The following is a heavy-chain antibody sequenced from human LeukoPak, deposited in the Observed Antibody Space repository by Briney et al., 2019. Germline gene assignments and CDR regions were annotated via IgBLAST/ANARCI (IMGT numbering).Heavy chain of an antibody. J-gene: IGHJ4*02. V-gene: IGHV4-38-2*02. CDR3: ARFTTWMRLTGGYFDY. CDR1: GYFISSGYY. D-gene: IGHD3-16*01. Sequence: SETLSLTCIVSGYFISSGYYWGWIRQPPGKGLEWIGSMYHSGSTYSNPSLKSRVTISVDTSKNQFSLKLSSVTAADTAVYYCARFTTWMRLTGGYFDYWGQGTLVTVSS. CDR2: MYHSGST.